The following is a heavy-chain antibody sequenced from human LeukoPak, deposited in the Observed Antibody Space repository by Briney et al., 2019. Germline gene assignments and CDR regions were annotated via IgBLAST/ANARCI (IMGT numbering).Heavy chain of an antibody. CDR2: ISSSGSTI. V-gene: IGHV3-11*01. CDR3: ARSGRSYGDYYYFDY. Sequence: GGSLRPSCAASGFTLSDYYMSWIRQAPGKGLEWVSYISSSGSTIYYADSVKGRFTISRDNAKNSLYLQMNSLRAEDTAVYYCARSGRSYGDYYYFDYWGQGTLVTVSS. J-gene: IGHJ4*02. CDR1: GFTLSDYY. D-gene: IGHD4-17*01.